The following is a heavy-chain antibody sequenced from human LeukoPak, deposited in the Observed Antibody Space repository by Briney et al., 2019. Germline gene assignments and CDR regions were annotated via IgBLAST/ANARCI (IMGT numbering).Heavy chain of an antibody. CDR2: ISSSGSTI. J-gene: IGHJ4*02. CDR1: GFTFSNAW. D-gene: IGHD3-22*01. CDR3: ARPHYYDSSGYDY. V-gene: IGHV3-11*04. Sequence: PGGSLRLSCAASGFTFSNAWMSWVRQAPGKGLEWVSCISSSGSTIYYADSVKGRFTISRDNAKNSLYLQMNSLRAEDTAVYYCARPHYYDSSGYDYWGQGTLVTVSS.